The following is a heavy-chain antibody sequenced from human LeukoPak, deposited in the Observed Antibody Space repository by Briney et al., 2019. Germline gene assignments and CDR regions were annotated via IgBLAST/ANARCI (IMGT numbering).Heavy chain of an antibody. CDR3: AKRSHIANKYFYY. Sequence: GGSLRLSCAASGFTFSSYGITWVRQAPGKGLEWVSGIGSGGTTYYADSVKGRLTISRDNSKNTLYLQMNSLRAEDPAVYYCAKRSHIANKYFYYWGQGTLVTVSS. CDR2: IGSGGTT. D-gene: IGHD2-21*01. J-gene: IGHJ4*02. CDR1: GFTFSSYG. V-gene: IGHV3-23*01.